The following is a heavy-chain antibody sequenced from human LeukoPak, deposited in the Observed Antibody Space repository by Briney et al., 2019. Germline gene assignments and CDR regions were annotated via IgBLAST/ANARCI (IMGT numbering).Heavy chain of an antibody. CDR2: LYYSGST. Sequence: ETVSLTCTVSGGSVSSGSYYWSWIRQPPGKGLEWIGYLYYSGSTNYNPSLKSRVTISVDTSKNQFSLMLSSVTAADTAVYYCASSMVAANYYYYGMDVWGQGRTVSVSS. CDR1: GGSVSSGSYY. CDR3: ASSMVAANYYYYGMDV. J-gene: IGHJ6*02. V-gene: IGHV4-61*01. D-gene: IGHD2-15*01.